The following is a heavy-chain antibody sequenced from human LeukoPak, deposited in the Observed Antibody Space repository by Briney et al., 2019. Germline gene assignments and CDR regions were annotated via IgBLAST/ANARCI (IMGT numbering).Heavy chain of an antibody. Sequence: GGSLRLSCEASTFNFGLYVMTWARQAPGKGLEWVSGISGGGLSTYYTDSVKGRFTISGENSKNTLYLEMTRLRTEDTAVYFCGRGGSTRAQAFDVWGQGTMVTVSS. CDR3: GRGGSTRAQAFDV. V-gene: IGHV3-23*01. CDR1: TFNFGLYV. J-gene: IGHJ3*01. D-gene: IGHD2-15*01. CDR2: ISGGGLST.